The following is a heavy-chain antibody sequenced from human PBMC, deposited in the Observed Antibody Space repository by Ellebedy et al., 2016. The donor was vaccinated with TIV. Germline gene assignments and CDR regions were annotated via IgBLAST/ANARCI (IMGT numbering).Heavy chain of an antibody. CDR2: ISTYNGNT. Sequence: ASVKVSCXASGYTFTSYGISWVRQAPGQGLEWMGWISTYNGNTGYSQKFQGRVTITRDTSASTAYMELSSLRSEDTAVYYCARNDVEDIVVVPAADYGMDVWGQGTTVTVSS. J-gene: IGHJ6*02. V-gene: IGHV1-18*04. D-gene: IGHD2-2*01. CDR1: GYTFTSYG. CDR3: ARNDVEDIVVVPAADYGMDV.